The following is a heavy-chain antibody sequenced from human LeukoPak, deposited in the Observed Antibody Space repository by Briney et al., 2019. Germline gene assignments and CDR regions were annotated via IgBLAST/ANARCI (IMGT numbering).Heavy chain of an antibody. CDR3: ARVRPYTYGSGDDAFDI. J-gene: IGHJ3*02. CDR2: IYYTGST. CDR1: GGSISDYY. Sequence: SETLSLTCTVSGGSISDYYWSWIRQPPGKGLEWIGYIYYTGSTNYNPSLKSRVTISVDTSKNQFSLNLSSVTAADTAMYYCARVRPYTYGSGDDAFDIWGQGTMVIVSS. D-gene: IGHD3-10*01. V-gene: IGHV4-59*01.